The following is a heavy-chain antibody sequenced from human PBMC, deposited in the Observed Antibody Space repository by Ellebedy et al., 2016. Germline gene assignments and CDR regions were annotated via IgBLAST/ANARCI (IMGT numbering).Heavy chain of an antibody. J-gene: IGHJ3*02. Sequence: RGSLRLSXAASGFTFSSYSMNWVRQAPGKGLEWVSYISSSSSTIYYADSVKGRFTISRDNAKNSLYLQMNSLRDEDTAVYYCARIGGACGGDCYVAFDIWGQGTMVTVSS. D-gene: IGHD2-21*02. CDR3: ARIGGACGGDCYVAFDI. V-gene: IGHV3-48*02. CDR2: ISSSSSTI. CDR1: GFTFSSYS.